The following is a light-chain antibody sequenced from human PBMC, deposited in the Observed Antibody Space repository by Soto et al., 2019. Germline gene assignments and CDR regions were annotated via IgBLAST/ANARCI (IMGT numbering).Light chain of an antibody. CDR1: QSVSSGY. J-gene: IGKJ3*01. V-gene: IGKV3-20*01. CDR3: QHCGLPPFT. CDR2: AAY. Sequence: EVVLTQSPGTLSLSPGDRATLSCRASQSVSSGYLAWYQQQPGQVPRLLIHAAYNRATGIPDRFSGSGSETDFTLTITRLEPEDSAVYYCQHCGLPPFTFGPGTKLDIK.